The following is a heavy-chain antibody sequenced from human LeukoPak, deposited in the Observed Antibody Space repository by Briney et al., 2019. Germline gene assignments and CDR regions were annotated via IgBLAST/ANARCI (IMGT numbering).Heavy chain of an antibody. CDR1: GGSVSSYY. CDR2: IHNSGRT. D-gene: IGHD3-10*01. Sequence: PSETLSLTCSVSGGSVSSYYWSWIRHSPGKGLEGIGYIHNSGRTNYNPSLKSRVTGFVDTSKNQVSLKLTSVTAADTAVYYCARHYYDSGSYFLRPSDYWGQGTLVTVSS. V-gene: IGHV4-59*08. J-gene: IGHJ4*02. CDR3: ARHYYDSGSYFLRPSDY.